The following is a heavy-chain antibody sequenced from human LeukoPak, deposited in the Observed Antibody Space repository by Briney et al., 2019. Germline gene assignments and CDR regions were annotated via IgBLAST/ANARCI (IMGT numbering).Heavy chain of an antibody. V-gene: IGHV1-8*01. D-gene: IGHD7-27*01. CDR2: MNPNSGNT. CDR3: ARGSTTLGFDY. J-gene: IGHJ4*02. CDR1: GYTFTSYD. Sequence: ASVKVSCKASGYTFTSYDINWARQAIGQGLEWMGWMNPNSGNTGYAQKFQGRVTMTRNTSISTAYMELSSLRSEDTAVYYCARGSTTLGFDYWGQGTLVTVSS.